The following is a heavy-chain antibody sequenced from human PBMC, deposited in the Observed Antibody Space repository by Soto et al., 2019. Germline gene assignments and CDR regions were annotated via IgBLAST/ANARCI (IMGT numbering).Heavy chain of an antibody. Sequence: GGSLRLSCAASGFTFSSYAMSWVRQAPGKGLEWVSAISGSGGSTYYADSVKGRFTISRDNSKNTLYLQMNSLRAEDTAVYYCAKDRDIKQWLPEGGDYWGQGTLVTVSS. J-gene: IGHJ4*02. V-gene: IGHV3-23*01. D-gene: IGHD6-19*01. CDR1: GFTFSSYA. CDR2: ISGSGGST. CDR3: AKDRDIKQWLPEGGDY.